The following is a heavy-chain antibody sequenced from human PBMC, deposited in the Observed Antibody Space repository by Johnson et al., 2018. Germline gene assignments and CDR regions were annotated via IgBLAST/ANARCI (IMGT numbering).Heavy chain of an antibody. D-gene: IGHD4-17*01. J-gene: IGHJ6*02. Sequence: VQLLESGGGLVKPGGSLRLSCAASGFTFSDYYMSWIRQAPGKGLEWVSYISSSSSYIYYADSVKGRFTISRDNAKNSLYLQMNSLRAEDTAGYYCARDHDYGDYRVSYYYGMDVWGQGTTVTVSS. CDR2: ISSSSSYI. CDR1: GFTFSDYY. V-gene: IGHV3-11*06. CDR3: ARDHDYGDYRVSYYYGMDV.